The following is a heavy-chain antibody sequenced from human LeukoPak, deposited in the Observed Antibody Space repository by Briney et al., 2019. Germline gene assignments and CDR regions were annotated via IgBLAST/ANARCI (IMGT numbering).Heavy chain of an antibody. Sequence: WGSLRLSCAASGFTFGSYWMHWVRQVPGKGLVWVSRINTDGSSTSYADSVKGRFTISRDNAKNTLYLQMNSLRAEDTAVYYCARGGSWSYDNWGQRTLVTVSS. D-gene: IGHD1-26*01. CDR3: ARGGSWSYDN. CDR1: GFTFGSYW. V-gene: IGHV3-74*01. J-gene: IGHJ4*02. CDR2: INTDGSST.